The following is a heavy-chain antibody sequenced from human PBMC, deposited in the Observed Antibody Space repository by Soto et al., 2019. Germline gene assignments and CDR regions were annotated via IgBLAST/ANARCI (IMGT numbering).Heavy chain of an antibody. CDR1: GDSVSSSSAA. CDR3: ARGVVPAVASFDC. Sequence: SQTLSLTCAISGDSVSSSSAAWNWIRQSPSRGLEWLGRIYYRSKWYNDYAVSVKSRMTINPDTSKNQFSLQLNSVTPEDTAVYYCARGVVPAVASFDCWGQGTLVTLSS. V-gene: IGHV6-1*01. CDR2: IYYRSKWYN. D-gene: IGHD2-2*01. J-gene: IGHJ4*02.